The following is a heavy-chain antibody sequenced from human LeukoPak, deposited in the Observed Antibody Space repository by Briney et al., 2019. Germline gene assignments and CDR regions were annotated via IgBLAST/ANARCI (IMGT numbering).Heavy chain of an antibody. Sequence: SETVSLTCTVSGVSISSYYWSWIRQPPGKGLEWIGYIYYSGSTNYNPSLKSRVTISVDTSKNQFSLKLSSVTAADTAVYYCARGGRGSGYPFDYWGQGTLVTVSS. J-gene: IGHJ4*02. CDR3: ARGGRGSGYPFDY. CDR2: IYYSGST. CDR1: GVSISSYY. V-gene: IGHV4-59*01. D-gene: IGHD3-3*01.